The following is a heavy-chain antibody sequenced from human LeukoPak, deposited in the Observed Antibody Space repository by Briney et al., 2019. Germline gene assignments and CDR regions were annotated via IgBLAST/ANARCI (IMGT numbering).Heavy chain of an antibody. CDR3: ARIGIYYYYYMDV. CDR2: IYPGDSDT. V-gene: IGHV5-51*01. Sequence: GESLKISCKGSGYSFTSYWIGWMRQMPGKGPEWMGIIYPGDSDTRYSPSFQGQVTISADKSISTAYLQWSSLKASDTAMYYCARIGIYYYYYMDVWGKGTTVTVSS. CDR1: GYSFTSYW. J-gene: IGHJ6*03.